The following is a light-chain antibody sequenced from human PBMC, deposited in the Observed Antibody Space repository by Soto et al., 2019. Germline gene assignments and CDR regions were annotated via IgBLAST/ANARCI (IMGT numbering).Light chain of an antibody. CDR1: QNVDSNY. Sequence: EVVLTQSPATLSLSPGERATLSCRASQNVDSNYLAWYQQKPGQAPRLLIYGASSRATGIPVRFSGSGSGTDFTLTISRLEPEDFAVYYCQRYGTSTTFGQGTKVDIK. J-gene: IGKJ1*01. V-gene: IGKV3-20*01. CDR2: GAS. CDR3: QRYGTSTT.